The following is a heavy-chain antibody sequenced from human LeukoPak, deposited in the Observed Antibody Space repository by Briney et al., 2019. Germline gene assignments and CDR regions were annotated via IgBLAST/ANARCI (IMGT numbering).Heavy chain of an antibody. CDR1: GFTFNDYG. CDR3: ARGNQWLIY. Sequence: GGSLRLSCATSGFTFNDYGMSWVRQAPGKGLEWVSGITWNGGSANYADSMKGRFTVSRDNANNSLFLQMNSLRAEDTALYYCARGNQWLIYWGQGTLVTVSS. CDR2: ITWNGGSA. J-gene: IGHJ4*02. V-gene: IGHV3-20*04. D-gene: IGHD6-19*01.